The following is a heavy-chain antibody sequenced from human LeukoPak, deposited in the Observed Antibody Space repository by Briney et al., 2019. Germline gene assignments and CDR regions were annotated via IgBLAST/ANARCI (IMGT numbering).Heavy chain of an antibody. Sequence: GGSLRLSCAASGFTFSSYSMNWVRQAPGKGLEWVSSISSSSSYIYYADSVRGRFTISRDNAKNSLYLQMNSLRAEDTAVYYCARVVGSSSSWVDYWGQGTLVTVSS. CDR2: ISSSSSYI. D-gene: IGHD6-13*01. J-gene: IGHJ4*02. CDR1: GFTFSSYS. CDR3: ARVVGSSSSWVDY. V-gene: IGHV3-21*04.